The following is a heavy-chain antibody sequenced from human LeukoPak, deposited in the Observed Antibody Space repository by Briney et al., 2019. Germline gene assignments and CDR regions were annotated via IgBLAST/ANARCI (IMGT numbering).Heavy chain of an antibody. CDR2: ISYDGSNK. D-gene: IGHD3-9*01. CDR1: GFTFSNFA. J-gene: IGHJ4*02. CDR3: AKEYYDILTGTYYFDY. V-gene: IGHV3-30*04. Sequence: GRSLRLSCAASGFTFSNFAMHWVRQAPGKGLEWVAVISYDGSNKYYADSVKGRFTISRDNSKNTLYLQMNSLRAEDTAVYYCAKEYYDILTGTYYFDYWGQGTLVTVSS.